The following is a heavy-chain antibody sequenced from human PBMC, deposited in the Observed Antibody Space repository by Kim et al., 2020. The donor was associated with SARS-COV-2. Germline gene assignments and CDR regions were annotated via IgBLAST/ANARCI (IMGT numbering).Heavy chain of an antibody. J-gene: IGHJ6*02. CDR3: ARDLDV. Sequence: GTAGDTYYPGSVKGRFTISRENAKNSLYLQMNSLRAGDTAVYYCARDLDVWGQGTTVTVSS. CDR2: GTAGDT. V-gene: IGHV3-13*01.